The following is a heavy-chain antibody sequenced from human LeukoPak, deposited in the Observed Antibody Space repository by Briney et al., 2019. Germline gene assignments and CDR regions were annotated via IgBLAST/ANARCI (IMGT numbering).Heavy chain of an antibody. D-gene: IGHD5-24*01. CDR1: GFTFDDYG. J-gene: IGHJ5*02. Sequence: PGGSLRLSCAASGFTFDDYGMSWVRQAPGKGLEWVSGISWNGGSTGYADSVKGRLTISRANAKNSLYLQMNSLRAEDTAVYYCARDNSVRDEAWWFNPWGQGTLVTVSS. CDR2: ISWNGGST. V-gene: IGHV3-20*04. CDR3: ARDNSVRDEAWWFNP.